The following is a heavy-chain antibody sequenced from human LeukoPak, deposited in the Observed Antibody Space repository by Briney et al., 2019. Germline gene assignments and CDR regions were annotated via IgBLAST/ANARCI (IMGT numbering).Heavy chain of an antibody. Sequence: GGSLRLSCAASGFTFSSYWMSWVRQAPGKGLEWVSGISRNSGSIGYADSVKGRFTISRDNAKNSLYLQMNSLRAEDTALYYCAKDIWDWGVNAFDIWGQGTMVTVSS. D-gene: IGHD3/OR15-3a*01. CDR1: GFTFSSYW. J-gene: IGHJ3*02. V-gene: IGHV3-9*01. CDR2: ISRNSGSI. CDR3: AKDIWDWGVNAFDI.